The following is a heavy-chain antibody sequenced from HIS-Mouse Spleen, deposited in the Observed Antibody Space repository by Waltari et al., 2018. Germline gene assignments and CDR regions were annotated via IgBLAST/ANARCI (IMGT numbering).Heavy chain of an antibody. CDR3: ARIAEEYSSGWYAFDY. CDR2: IDWDDDK. CDR1: GFSLSTSGMC. D-gene: IGHD6-19*01. J-gene: IGHJ4*02. Sequence: QVTLRESGPALVKPTQTLPLTCTFSGFSLSTSGMCVSWIRQPPGKALEWLARIDWDDDKYYSTSLKTRLTISKDTSKNQVVLTMTNMDPVDTATYYCARIAEEYSSGWYAFDYWGQGTLVTVSS. V-gene: IGHV2-70*15.